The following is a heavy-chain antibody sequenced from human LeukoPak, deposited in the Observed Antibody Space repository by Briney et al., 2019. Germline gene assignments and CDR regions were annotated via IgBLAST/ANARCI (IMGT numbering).Heavy chain of an antibody. CDR2: ISSSSSYI. D-gene: IGHD3-3*01. Sequence: PGGSLRLSCVASGFSLSSYSMNWVRQAPGKGLEWVSSISSSSSYIYYADSVKGRFTISRDNAKNSLYLQMNSLRAEDTAVYYCARDLLRFLEWYSSSAFDIWGQGTMVTVSS. CDR1: GFSLSSYS. V-gene: IGHV3-21*01. J-gene: IGHJ3*02. CDR3: ARDLLRFLEWYSSSAFDI.